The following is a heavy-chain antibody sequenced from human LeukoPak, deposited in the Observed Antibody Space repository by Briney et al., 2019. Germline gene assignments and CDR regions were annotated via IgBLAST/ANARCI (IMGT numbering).Heavy chain of an antibody. Sequence: ASVKVSCKASGYTFTSYDINWVRQATGQGLEWMGWMNPNSGNTGYAQKFQGRVTMTRNTSISTAYMELSSLRSEDTAVYYCARALVVLTEDLGYWGQGTLVTVSS. D-gene: IGHD2-21*02. CDR3: ARALVVLTEDLGY. CDR2: MNPNSGNT. CDR1: GYTFTSYD. V-gene: IGHV1-8*01. J-gene: IGHJ4*02.